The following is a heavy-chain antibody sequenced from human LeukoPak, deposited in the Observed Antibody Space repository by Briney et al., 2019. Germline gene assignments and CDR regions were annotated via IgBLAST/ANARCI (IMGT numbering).Heavy chain of an antibody. V-gene: IGHV3-21*01. D-gene: IGHD5-18*01. Sequence: GGSLRLSCAASGFTFSSYSMNWVRQAPGKGLEGVSSISSSSSYIYYADSVKGRFTISRDNAKNSLYLQMNSLRAEDPAVYYCASEKDVDTAPPFDYWGQGPLVTVSS. J-gene: IGHJ4*02. CDR3: ASEKDVDTAPPFDY. CDR2: ISSSSSYI. CDR1: GFTFSSYS.